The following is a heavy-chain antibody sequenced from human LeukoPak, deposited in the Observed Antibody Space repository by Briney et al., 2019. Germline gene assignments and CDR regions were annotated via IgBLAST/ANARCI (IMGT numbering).Heavy chain of an antibody. CDR1: GFSFINAW. CDR2: IKSKTDGETR. Sequence: PGGSLRLSCAASGFSFINAWMSWVRQAPGKGLEWVGRIKSKTDGETRDYAAPVRGRFAISRDDSKNTLFLLMNSLKSDDTAVYFCITDPGDYEDFWGQGTLVTVSS. V-gene: IGHV3-15*01. CDR3: ITDPGDYEDF. J-gene: IGHJ4*02. D-gene: IGHD4-17*01.